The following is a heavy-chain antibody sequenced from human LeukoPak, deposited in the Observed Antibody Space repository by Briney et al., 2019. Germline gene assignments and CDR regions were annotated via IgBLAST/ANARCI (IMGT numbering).Heavy chain of an antibody. J-gene: IGHJ4*02. V-gene: IGHV3-7*01. CDR3: GRHRSGSGTYFIDH. Sequence: TGGSLRLSCVVSGFTFSSYSMIWVRQAPGKGLQWGANMKKDVSETNYGDSVKGRFTISRDNAKNSLYLQMNSLRAEDTAVYYCGRHRSGSGTYFIDHWGQGTLVSVSS. CDR1: GFTFSSYS. CDR2: MKKDVSET. D-gene: IGHD3-10*01.